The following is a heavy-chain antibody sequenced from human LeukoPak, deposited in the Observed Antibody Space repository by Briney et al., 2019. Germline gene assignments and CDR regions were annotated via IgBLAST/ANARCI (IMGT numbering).Heavy chain of an antibody. D-gene: IGHD4-11*01. J-gene: IGHJ3*02. V-gene: IGHV3-48*03. CDR2: ISSSGSTI. CDR1: GFTFSSYE. Sequence: PGGSLRLSCAASGFTFSSYEMNWVRQAPGKGLEWVSYISSSGSTIYYADSVKGRFTISRDNAKNSLYLQMNSLRAEDTAVYYCASKSTQSAFDIWGQGTMVTVSS. CDR3: ASKSTQSAFDI.